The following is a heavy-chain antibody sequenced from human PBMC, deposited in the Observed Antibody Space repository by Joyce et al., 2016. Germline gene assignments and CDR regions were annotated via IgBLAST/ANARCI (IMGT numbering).Heavy chain of an antibody. CDR2: INNSGVT. J-gene: IGHJ4*02. D-gene: IGHD6-19*01. CDR3: ARSQWLAPLMY. V-gene: IGHV4-34*01. Sequence: QFQLQHWGAGLLNPSETLSLTCAVSGGPFRGFCWTWVRQPPGKGLEWIGDINNSGVTNYNPSLKTRVTFSVDTSKNQFSLKLTSLSAADTAVYYCARSQWLAPLMYWGQGTPVTVSS. CDR1: GGPFRGFC.